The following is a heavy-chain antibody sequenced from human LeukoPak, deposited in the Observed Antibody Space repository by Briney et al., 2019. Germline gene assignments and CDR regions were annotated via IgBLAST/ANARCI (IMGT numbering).Heavy chain of an antibody. D-gene: IGHD1-26*01. Sequence: GGSLRLSCATSGLRSSSYWMSWVRQAPGKGLEWVANIDQDESERNYVDSAKGRFTISRDDAKNSVYLQMNSLKDEDTAVYYCAIAVGWELGYWGQGTLVTVSS. CDR3: AIAVGWELGY. CDR1: GLRSSSYW. J-gene: IGHJ4*02. CDR2: IDQDESER. V-gene: IGHV3-7*01.